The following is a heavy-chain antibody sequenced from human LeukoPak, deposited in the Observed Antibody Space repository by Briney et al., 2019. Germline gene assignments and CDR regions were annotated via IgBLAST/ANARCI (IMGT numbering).Heavy chain of an antibody. CDR2: ISYDGSNK. D-gene: IGHD3-22*01. CDR1: GFTFSSYA. V-gene: IGHV3-30-3*01. Sequence: GGSLRLSCAASGFTFSSYAMHWVRQAPGKGLEWVAVISYDGSNKYYADSVKRRFTISRDNSKNTLYLQMNSLRAEDTAVYYCARDPDSYDSSGYHFDYWGQGTLVTVSS. CDR3: ARDPDSYDSSGYHFDY. J-gene: IGHJ4*02.